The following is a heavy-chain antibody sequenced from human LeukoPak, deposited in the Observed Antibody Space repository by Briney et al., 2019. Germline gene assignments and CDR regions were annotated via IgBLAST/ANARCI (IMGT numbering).Heavy chain of an antibody. D-gene: IGHD6-13*01. J-gene: IGHJ4*02. Sequence: GGSLRLSCAASGFTFSSHWMHWVRQAPGKGLVWVSRINSDGSRISYADSVKGRFTISRDNAKNSLYLQMNSLRAEDTAMYYCARWQQLVDYWGQGTLVTVSS. CDR2: INSDGSRI. CDR1: GFTFSSHW. V-gene: IGHV3-74*01. CDR3: ARWQQLVDY.